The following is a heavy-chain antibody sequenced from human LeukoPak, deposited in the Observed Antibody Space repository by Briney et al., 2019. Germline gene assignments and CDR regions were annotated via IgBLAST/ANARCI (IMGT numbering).Heavy chain of an antibody. CDR3: ARDAGGTWFDP. Sequence: SETLSLTCTVSGGSISTFSWNWIRQPPGQGLEWIGYVNSNGGTYNNPSLKSRVTVSLDMSKNQFSLKLSSTTAADTAVYYCARDAGGTWFDPWGQGILVTVSS. V-gene: IGHV4-59*01. CDR2: VNSNGGT. CDR1: GGSISTFS. J-gene: IGHJ5*02.